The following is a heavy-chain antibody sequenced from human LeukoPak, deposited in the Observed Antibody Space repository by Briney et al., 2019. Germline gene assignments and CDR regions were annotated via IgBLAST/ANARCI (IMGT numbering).Heavy chain of an antibody. CDR1: GGSISSGGYY. CDR3: ARDKRGYCSGGSCSTGIFDY. J-gene: IGHJ4*02. Sequence: PSETLSLTCTVSGGSISSGGYYWSWIRQHPGKGLEWIGYIYYSGSTYYNPSLKSRVTISVDTSKNQFSLKLSSVTAADTAAYYCARDKRGYCSGGSCSTGIFDYWGQGTLVTVSS. CDR2: IYYSGST. V-gene: IGHV4-31*03. D-gene: IGHD2-15*01.